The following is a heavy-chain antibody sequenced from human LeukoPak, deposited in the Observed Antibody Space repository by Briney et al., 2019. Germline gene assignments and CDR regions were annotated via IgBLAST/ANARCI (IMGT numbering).Heavy chain of an antibody. J-gene: IGHJ6*03. Sequence: SVKVSCKASGGTFSSYAISWVRQAPGQGLEWMGGIIPIFGTANYAQKFQGRVTITADESTSTAYMEPSSLRSEDTAVYYCARARLERRDYYYYMDVWGKGTTVTVSS. D-gene: IGHD1-1*01. V-gene: IGHV1-69*01. CDR3: ARARLERRDYYYYMDV. CDR2: IIPIFGTA. CDR1: GGTFSSYA.